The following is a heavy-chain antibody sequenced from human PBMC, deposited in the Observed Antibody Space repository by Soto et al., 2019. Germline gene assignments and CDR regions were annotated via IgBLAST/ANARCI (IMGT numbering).Heavy chain of an antibody. J-gene: IGHJ4*02. CDR1: AGSISRYY. D-gene: IGHD6-19*01. CDR2: IYYSGST. Sequence: SETLSLTCIVSAGSISRYYWCWIRQPPGKGLEWIGYIYYSGSTNYNPSLKSRAPISVDTSKNHFSLKLSSVTAADLAVSYCAGASYSSGRKSFVCWGPGTLVTVSS. CDR3: AGASYSSGRKSFVC. V-gene: IGHV4-59*01.